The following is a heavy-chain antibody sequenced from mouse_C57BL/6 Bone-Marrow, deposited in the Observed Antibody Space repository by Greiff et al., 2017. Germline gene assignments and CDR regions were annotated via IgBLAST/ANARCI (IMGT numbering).Heavy chain of an antibody. J-gene: IGHJ2*01. D-gene: IGHD2-5*01. Sequence: EVKLMESGGGLVKPGGSLKLSCAASGFTFSSYAMSWVRQTPEKRLEWVATISDGGSYTYYPDNVKGRFTISRDNAKNNLYLQMSHLKSEDTAMYYCARFSNYWYFDYWGQGTTLTVSS. V-gene: IGHV5-4*03. CDR2: ISDGGSYT. CDR1: GFTFSSYA. CDR3: ARFSNYWYFDY.